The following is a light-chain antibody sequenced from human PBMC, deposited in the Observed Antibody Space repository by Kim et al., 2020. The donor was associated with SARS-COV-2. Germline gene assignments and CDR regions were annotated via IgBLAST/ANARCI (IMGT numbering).Light chain of an antibody. CDR3: QQYSSYSYS. CDR2: DAT. Sequence: SASVGDTVPITCRASQNINSWLAWYQQKPGKAPKFLIYDATDLRSGVPSRFRGRGSGTQFTLTISGLQPDDFATYYCQQYSSYSYSFGQGTKLEI. V-gene: IGKV1-5*01. CDR1: QNINSW. J-gene: IGKJ2*01.